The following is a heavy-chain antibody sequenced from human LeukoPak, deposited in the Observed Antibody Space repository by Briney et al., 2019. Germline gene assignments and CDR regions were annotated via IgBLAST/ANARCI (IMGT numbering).Heavy chain of an antibody. CDR3: ARVETVRGYNWFDP. D-gene: IGHD3-16*01. CDR2: IYYSGST. CDR1: GGSISSYY. V-gene: IGHV4-59*01. J-gene: IGHJ5*02. Sequence: SETLSLTCTVSGGSISSYYWSWIRQPPGKGLEWIGYIYYSGSTNYNPSLKSRVTISVDTSKNQFSLKLSFVTAADTAVYYCARVETVRGYNWFDPWGQGTLVTVSS.